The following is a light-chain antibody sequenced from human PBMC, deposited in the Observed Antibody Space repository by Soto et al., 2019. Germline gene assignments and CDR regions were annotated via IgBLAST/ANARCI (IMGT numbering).Light chain of an antibody. CDR3: LQDINYPWT. J-gene: IGKJ1*01. V-gene: IGKV1-6*01. CDR1: QGIGST. CDR2: GAS. Sequence: AIQRTQSPSSLAGSVGGRGTISCRASQGIGSTLGWDQQKPLKTPKVLIYGASNLKSGVPPRFSGSGSGTDFTLDISSLQPEDSATYSCLQDINYPWTFRHATKVDNK.